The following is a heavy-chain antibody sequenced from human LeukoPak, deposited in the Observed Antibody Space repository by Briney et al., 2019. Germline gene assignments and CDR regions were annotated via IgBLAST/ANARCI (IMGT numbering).Heavy chain of an antibody. CDR2: MNPNSGNT. D-gene: IGHD2-2*01. CDR3: ARVRVYCSSTSCYWAIDY. Sequence: ASVKVSCKASGYTFTSYDINWVRQATGQGLEWMGWMNPNSGNTGYAQKFQGRVTMTRNTSISTAYMELSSLRSEDTAVYYCARVRVYCSSTSCYWAIDYWGQGTLVTVSS. V-gene: IGHV1-8*01. CDR1: GYTFTSYD. J-gene: IGHJ4*02.